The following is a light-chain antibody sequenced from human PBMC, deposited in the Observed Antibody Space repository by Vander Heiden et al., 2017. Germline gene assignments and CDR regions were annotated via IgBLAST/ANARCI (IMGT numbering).Light chain of an antibody. CDR1: QSLSNY. Sequence: DIQMTQSPSSLSASVGDGVTITCRASQSLSNYLEWYQQKPGRAPKLLIYAASGLQSGVASRFSGSGSGTDFTRTISSLQPEDFATYYCQQTYNTPRTFGQGTKVEIK. CDR2: AAS. J-gene: IGKJ1*01. V-gene: IGKV1-39*01. CDR3: QQTYNTPRT.